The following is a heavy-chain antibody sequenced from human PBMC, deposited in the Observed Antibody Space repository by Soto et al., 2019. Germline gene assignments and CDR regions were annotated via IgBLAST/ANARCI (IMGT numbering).Heavy chain of an antibody. V-gene: IGHV4-4*02. CDR2: SNHSGST. Sequence: QVQLQESGPGLVKPSGTLSRTCGVSGGSISSSNWWSWVRQPPGKGFEWIGESNHSGSTNYNPSLKSRVTRSVDKSKNQFSLKLSSVTAADTAVYYCARYSSGWCMDVWGQGTTVTVSS. J-gene: IGHJ6*02. D-gene: IGHD6-19*01. CDR3: ARYSSGWCMDV. CDR1: GGSISSSNW.